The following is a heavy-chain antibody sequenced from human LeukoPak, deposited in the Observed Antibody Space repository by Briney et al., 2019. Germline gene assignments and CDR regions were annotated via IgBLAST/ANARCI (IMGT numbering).Heavy chain of an antibody. Sequence: PGGSLRLSRAASGFTFSSYWMSWVRQAPGKGPEWVANIKQDGSEKYYVDSVKGRFTISRDNAKNSLYLQMNSLRAEDTAVYYCARGRYYYDSSGYYFQVVGFDYWGQGTLVTVSS. D-gene: IGHD3-22*01. CDR2: IKQDGSEK. CDR1: GFTFSSYW. J-gene: IGHJ4*02. CDR3: ARGRYYYDSSGYYFQVVGFDY. V-gene: IGHV3-7*01.